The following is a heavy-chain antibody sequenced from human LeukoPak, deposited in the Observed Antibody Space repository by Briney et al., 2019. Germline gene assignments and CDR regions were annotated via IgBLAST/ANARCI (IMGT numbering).Heavy chain of an antibody. CDR2: IYSGGST. V-gene: IGHV3-53*01. J-gene: IGHJ4*02. D-gene: IGHD2-15*01. CDR3: ARASYCSDGSCYSDY. Sequence: GGSLILSCAASGFTVSSNYMSWVRQAPGKGLEWVSVIYSGGSTYYADSVKGRSTISRDNSKNTLYLQMNSLRAEDTAVYYCARASYCSDGSCYSDYWGQGTLVTVSS. CDR1: GFTVSSNY.